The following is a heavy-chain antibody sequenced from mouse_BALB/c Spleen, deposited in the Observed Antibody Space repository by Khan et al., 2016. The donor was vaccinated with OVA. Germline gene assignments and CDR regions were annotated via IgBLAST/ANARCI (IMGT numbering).Heavy chain of an antibody. CDR3: TRDGNYAHWYFDV. V-gene: IGHV5-6-4*01. D-gene: IGHD2-1*01. CDR1: GCSFTSYT. CDR2: ISSGSTYT. Sequence: EVELVESGGGLVRPGGSLKLSCAASGCSFTSYTMSWVRQTPEKRLEWVATISSGSTYTYYPDSVKGRFTISRDNAKNTLYLQMSSLKSEDTAMYYCTRDGNYAHWYFDVWGAGTTVTVSS. J-gene: IGHJ1*01.